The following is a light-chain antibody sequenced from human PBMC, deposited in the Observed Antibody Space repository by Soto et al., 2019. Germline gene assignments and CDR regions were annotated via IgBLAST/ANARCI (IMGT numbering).Light chain of an antibody. CDR3: ISYTDRQSYL. V-gene: IGLV2-14*03. J-gene: IGLJ1*01. CDR2: AVG. CDR1: SSDIGSYDH. Sequence: QSVLTQPASVSGSPGQSITISCSGTSSDIGSYDHVACYQQFPGKSPKLMIYAVGDRPSGVSDRFSGSKSGITASLTISGLQTEGEADYYCISYTDRQSYLFGTGTKVTVL.